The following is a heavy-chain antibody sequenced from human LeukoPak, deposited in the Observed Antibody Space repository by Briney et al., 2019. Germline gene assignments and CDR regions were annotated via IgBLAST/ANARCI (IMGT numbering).Heavy chain of an antibody. Sequence: GGSLRLSCTASGFTFGDYVMSWVRQAPGKGLDWVGFIRSKSYGGTTKNAASVKGRFTISRDDSRSIAYLQMNSLKTEDTAVYYCTRRYNYDSSGYYYVRDAFDIWGQGTMVTVSS. CDR1: GFTFGDYV. CDR2: IRSKSYGGTT. CDR3: TRRYNYDSSGYYYVRDAFDI. D-gene: IGHD3-22*01. V-gene: IGHV3-49*04. J-gene: IGHJ3*02.